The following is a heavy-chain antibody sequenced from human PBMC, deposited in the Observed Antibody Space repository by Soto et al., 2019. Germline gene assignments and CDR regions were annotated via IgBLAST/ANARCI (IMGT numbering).Heavy chain of an antibody. J-gene: IGHJ4*02. CDR2: ISYDGSNE. Sequence: GGSLRLSCAASGFTFRTYAMHWVRQAPGKGLEWLAAISYDGSNEHYADSVKGRFTISRDNTKNTLCLQMDSLRTEDTAVHYCARDLGDGYTVLGPNIDFRGQGILVSVSS. CDR1: GFTFRTYA. CDR3: ARDLGDGYTVLGPNIDF. V-gene: IGHV3-30-3*01. D-gene: IGHD5-12*01.